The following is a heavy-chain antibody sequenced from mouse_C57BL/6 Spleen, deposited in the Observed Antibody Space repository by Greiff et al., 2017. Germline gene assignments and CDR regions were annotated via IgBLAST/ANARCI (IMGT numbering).Heavy chain of an antibody. V-gene: IGHV1-59*01. Sequence: QVQLKQPGAELVRPGTSVKLSCKASGYTFTSYWMHWVKQRPGQGLEWIGVIDPSDSYTNYNQKFKGKATLTVDTSSSTAYMQLSSLTSEDSAVYYCARYEGYYGFFDYWGQGTTLTVSS. D-gene: IGHD1-1*01. CDR2: IDPSDSYT. J-gene: IGHJ2*01. CDR1: GYTFTSYW. CDR3: ARYEGYYGFFDY.